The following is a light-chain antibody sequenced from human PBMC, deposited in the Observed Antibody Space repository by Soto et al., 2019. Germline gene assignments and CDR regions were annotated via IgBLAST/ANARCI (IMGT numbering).Light chain of an antibody. V-gene: IGKV1-39*01. CDR2: GAS. Sequence: DIQMTQSPSSLSASVGDTISITCRSFQTISKCLNWYQLRSGKAPKLLTFGASNLHTGVHPRFSGLGSETHFTLTLATPLPDDAATYYRQQSDSGLDTLGQGTKVDI. CDR1: QTISKC. J-gene: IGKJ2*01. CDR3: QQSDSGLDT.